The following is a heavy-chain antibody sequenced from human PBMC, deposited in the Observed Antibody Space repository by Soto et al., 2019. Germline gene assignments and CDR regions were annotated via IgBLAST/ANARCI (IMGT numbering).Heavy chain of an antibody. CDR1: SGSISSTIYS. CDR3: ARQCRGVTCHWFVP. D-gene: IGHD2-15*01. J-gene: IGHJ5*02. V-gene: IGHV4-39*01. CDR2: IFYSGST. Sequence: QLQLQESGPGLVKPSETLSLTCTVSSGSISSTIYSWDWIRQPPGKGLEWIGSIFYSGSTYYNPSLKSRVTLSVDTSTNQFSLTRTSVTAADTAVYYCARQCRGVTCHWFVPWGQGTLVTVSS.